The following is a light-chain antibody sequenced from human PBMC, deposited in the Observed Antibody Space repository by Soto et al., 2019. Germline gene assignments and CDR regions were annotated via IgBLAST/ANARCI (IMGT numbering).Light chain of an antibody. Sequence: QSVMTQPPSVSAAPGQTVTISCSGSSSNIGGNSVSWYQQLPGTAPKLLIYEDNKRPSGIPDRFSGSKSGTSATLGITGFQTGDEADYYCGSWYSSLSAYVFGTGTKVTVL. J-gene: IGLJ1*01. CDR3: GSWYSSLSAYV. CDR2: EDN. CDR1: SSNIGGNS. V-gene: IGLV1-51*01.